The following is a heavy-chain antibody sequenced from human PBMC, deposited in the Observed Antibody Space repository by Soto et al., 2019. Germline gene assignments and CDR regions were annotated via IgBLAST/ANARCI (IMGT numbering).Heavy chain of an antibody. D-gene: IGHD6-13*01. CDR1: GGSISSYY. V-gene: IGHV4-59*01. CDR3: ASSRGSSSWYGAYYYYGMDV. Sequence: TETLSLTCTVYGGSISSYYWSWIRQPTGKGLEWIGYIYYSGSTKYNHSLKSRVTLSVDTSNIQFSLKLSSVTAADTAVYYCASSRGSSSWYGAYYYYGMDVWGQGTTVT. J-gene: IGHJ6*02. CDR2: IYYSGST.